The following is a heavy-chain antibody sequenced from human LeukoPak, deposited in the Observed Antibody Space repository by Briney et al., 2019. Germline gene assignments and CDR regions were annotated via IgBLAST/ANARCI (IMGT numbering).Heavy chain of an antibody. CDR1: GFTFRSYA. J-gene: IGHJ4*02. D-gene: IGHD3-22*01. CDR2: ISSDGSYK. CDR3: ARGLAYYYDSTAYFLDY. Sequence: GGSLTLSCAASGFTFRSYATHWVRQAPGQGLEWVTIISSDGSYKNYADSVKGRFTISRDNSKNTLYLQMNSLRPEDTAVYYCARGLAYYYDSTAYFLDYWGQGTLVTVSS. V-gene: IGHV3-30*04.